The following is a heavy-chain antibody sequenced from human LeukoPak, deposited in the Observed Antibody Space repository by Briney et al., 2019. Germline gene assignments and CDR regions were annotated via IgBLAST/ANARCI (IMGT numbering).Heavy chain of an antibody. CDR2: IYYSGST. J-gene: IGHJ6*02. V-gene: IGHV4-31*03. CDR3: ARDRRYCSGGSCYGMDV. D-gene: IGHD2-15*01. CDR1: GGSISSGGYY. Sequence: PSETLSLTCTVSGGSISSGGYYWSWIRQHPGKGLEWIGYIYYSGSTYYNPSLKSRVTMSVDTSKNQFSLKLSSVTAADTAVYYCARDRRYCSGGSCYGMDVWGQGTTVTVSS.